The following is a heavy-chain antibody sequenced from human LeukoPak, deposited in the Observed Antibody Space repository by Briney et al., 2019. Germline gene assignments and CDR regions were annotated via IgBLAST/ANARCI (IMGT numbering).Heavy chain of an antibody. CDR1: GFSFSSYW. D-gene: IGHD3-22*01. V-gene: IGHV3-7*01. Sequence: GGSLRLSCAASGFSFSSYWMNWVRQAPGKGLEWVANIKQDGSDKNYVDSVKGRFTISRDNAKNSLYLQMNSLRAEDTAVYYCARDFYDSSGYYFTPRDAFDIWGQGTMVTVSS. CDR3: ARDFYDSSGYYFTPRDAFDI. J-gene: IGHJ3*02. CDR2: IKQDGSDK.